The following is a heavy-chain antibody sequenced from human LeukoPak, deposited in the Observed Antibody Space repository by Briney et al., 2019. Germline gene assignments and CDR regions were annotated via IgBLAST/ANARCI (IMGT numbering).Heavy chain of an antibody. CDR3: ARLHYDSSGPHYYFDY. D-gene: IGHD3-22*01. Sequence: GESLTISCKGSGYSFTSYWIGWVRQMPGKGLEWMGIIYPGDSDTRYSPSFQGQVTISADKSISTAYLQWSSLKASDTAMYYCARLHYDSSGPHYYFDYWGQGTLVTVSS. V-gene: IGHV5-51*01. CDR1: GYSFTSYW. CDR2: IYPGDSDT. J-gene: IGHJ4*02.